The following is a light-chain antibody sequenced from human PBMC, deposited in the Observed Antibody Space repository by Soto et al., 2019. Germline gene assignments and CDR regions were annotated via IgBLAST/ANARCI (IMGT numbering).Light chain of an antibody. CDR1: SSDVGGYNY. CDR2: DVS. CDR3: SSYTRSSTRV. Sequence: QSVLTQPASVSGSPGQSITISCTGTSSDVGGYNYVSWYQQHPGKAPKLMIYDVSNRPSGVSNRFSGSKSGNTASLTFFGLQAEDEADYYCSSYTRSSTRVFGTGTKVTVL. V-gene: IGLV2-14*01. J-gene: IGLJ1*01.